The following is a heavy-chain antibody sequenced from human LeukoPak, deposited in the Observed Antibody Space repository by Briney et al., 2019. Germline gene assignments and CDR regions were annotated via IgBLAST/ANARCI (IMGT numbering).Heavy chain of an antibody. Sequence: GGSLRLSCAASGFTFSSYAMSWVRQAPGKGLEWVSAISGSGGSTYYADSVKGRLTISRDNSKNTLYLQMNSLRAEDTAVYYCAKDRDYYGSGSYPDPFDYWGQGTLVTVSS. CDR2: ISGSGGST. CDR3: AKDRDYYGSGSYPDPFDY. D-gene: IGHD3-10*01. CDR1: GFTFSSYA. J-gene: IGHJ4*02. V-gene: IGHV3-23*01.